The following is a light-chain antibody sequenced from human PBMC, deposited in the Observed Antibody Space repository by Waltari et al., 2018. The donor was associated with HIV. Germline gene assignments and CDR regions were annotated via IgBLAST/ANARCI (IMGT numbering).Light chain of an antibody. CDR2: SVS. CDR1: QTINHV. CDR3: QENYIPPRT. J-gene: IGKJ2*01. Sequence: IQITLSPTSLSAYVGDKLTITSCASQTINHVLNWYQQKPGKAPNLLFYSVSSLESAVPSRFSGSGSGTDFNLTISSLQLEDFATYYFQENYIPPRTFGQGTKL. V-gene: IGKV1-39*01.